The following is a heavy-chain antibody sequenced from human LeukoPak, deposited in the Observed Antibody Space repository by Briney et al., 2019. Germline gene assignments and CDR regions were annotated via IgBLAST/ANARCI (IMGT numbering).Heavy chain of an antibody. CDR1: GYTFTDYY. Sequence: ASVTVSFKSSGYTFTDYYMHWVRQAPGQGLAWMGWINPNSGGTNYPQKFQGRVTMTRDTSISTAYMELSRLRSDDTAVYYCARRDPLVYCSSTSCLLSGDFDYWGQGTLVTVSS. V-gene: IGHV1-2*02. CDR2: INPNSGGT. CDR3: ARRDPLVYCSSTSCLLSGDFDY. J-gene: IGHJ4*02. D-gene: IGHD2-2*01.